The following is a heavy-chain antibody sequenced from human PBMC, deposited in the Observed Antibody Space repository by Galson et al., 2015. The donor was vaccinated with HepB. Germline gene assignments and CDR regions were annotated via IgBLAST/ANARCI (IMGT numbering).Heavy chain of an antibody. D-gene: IGHD5-24*01. CDR3: ARDSDRRDGYNYFGY. Sequence: SVKVSCKASGYTFTSYGISWVRQAPGQGLEWMGWISAYNGNTNYAQKLQGRVTMTTDTSTSTAYMELRSLRSDDTAVYYCARDSDRRDGYNYFGYWGQGTLVTVSS. CDR2: ISAYNGNT. J-gene: IGHJ4*02. V-gene: IGHV1-18*04. CDR1: GYTFTSYG.